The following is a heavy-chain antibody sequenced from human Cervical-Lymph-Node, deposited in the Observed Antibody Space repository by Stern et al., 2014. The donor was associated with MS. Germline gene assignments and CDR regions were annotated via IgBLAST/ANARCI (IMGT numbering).Heavy chain of an antibody. Sequence: VQLVESGAEVKKPGSSVKVSCKVSGATFSTNGISWVRQGPGQGLEWMGSTVPIFERSNYAQRFRGRVTITADESTSTSYMELTSLRSDDTGVYYCAREHHGGNFAAWGQGTLVTVSS. CDR1: GATFSTNG. CDR2: TVPIFERS. CDR3: AREHHGGNFAA. D-gene: IGHD4-23*01. V-gene: IGHV1-69*01. J-gene: IGHJ5*02.